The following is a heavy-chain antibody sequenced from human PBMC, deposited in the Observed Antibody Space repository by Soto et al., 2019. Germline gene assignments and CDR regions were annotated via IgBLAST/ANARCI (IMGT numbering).Heavy chain of an antibody. J-gene: IGHJ6*02. D-gene: IGHD3-3*01. Sequence: QVQLVQSGGGLVEPGGSLRLSCAASGFKFPDYHMTWIRQAQGKGLEWISYINSRGTYTTYADSVRGRFTVSRDHAKNSPYLQMDSLTGEDTAVYYCACVAPTIFGAQFHQNLVDVWGQGNMVTVAS. CDR3: ACVAPTIFGAQFHQNLVDV. CDR1: GFKFPDYH. CDR2: INSRGTYT. V-gene: IGHV3-11*06.